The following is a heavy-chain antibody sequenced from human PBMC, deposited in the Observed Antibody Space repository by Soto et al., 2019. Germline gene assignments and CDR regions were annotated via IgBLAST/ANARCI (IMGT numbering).Heavy chain of an antibody. J-gene: IGHJ4*02. V-gene: IGHV1-69*13. CDR3: ARLWSGSGSYYKGVDY. CDR2: IIPIFGTA. Sequence: SVKVSCKASGGTFSSYAISWVRQAPGQGLEWMGGIIPIFGTANYAQKFQGRVTITADESTSTAYMELSSLRSEDTAVYYCARLWSGSGSYYKGVDYWGQGTLVTVSS. CDR1: GGTFSSYA. D-gene: IGHD3-10*01.